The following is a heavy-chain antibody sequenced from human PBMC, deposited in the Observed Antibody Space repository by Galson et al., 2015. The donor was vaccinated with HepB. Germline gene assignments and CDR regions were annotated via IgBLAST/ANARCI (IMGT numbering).Heavy chain of an antibody. D-gene: IGHD6-13*01. CDR2: IIPILGIA. V-gene: IGHV1-69*10. Sequence: SVKVSCKASGGTFSSYAISWVRQAPGQGLEWMGGIIPILGIANYAQKFQGRVTITADKSTSTAYMELSSLRSEDTAVYYCARDPYSSSWLGDYYYYYGMDVWGQGTTVTVSS. CDR3: ARDPYSSSWLGDYYYYYGMDV. J-gene: IGHJ6*02. CDR1: GGTFSSYA.